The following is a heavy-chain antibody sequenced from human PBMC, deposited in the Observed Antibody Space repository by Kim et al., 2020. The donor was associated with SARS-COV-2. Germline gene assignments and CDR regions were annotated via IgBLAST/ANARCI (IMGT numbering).Heavy chain of an antibody. CDR2: IVVGSGDT. J-gene: IGHJ6*04. D-gene: IGHD6-13*01. CDR1: GFTLSNSA. V-gene: IGHV1-58*02. CDR3: AALNRAAVFDTNYYYYGMDV. Sequence: SVKVSCKASGFTLSNSAMHWVRQARGQRLEWIGWIVVGSGDTRYSQKFLERVTITRDMSTSTVYMELSGLRSEDTAVYYCAALNRAAVFDTNYYYYGMDVWGKGTAVTVSS.